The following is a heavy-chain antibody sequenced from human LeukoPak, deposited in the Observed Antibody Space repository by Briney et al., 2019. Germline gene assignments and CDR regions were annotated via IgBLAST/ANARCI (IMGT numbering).Heavy chain of an antibody. CDR1: GFTFSSYE. V-gene: IGHV3-48*03. D-gene: IGHD3-22*01. Sequence: PGGSLRLSCAASGFTFSSYEMNWVRQAPGKGLEWVSYISNSGYIIYYADSVKGRFTISRDNAKNSLYLQMNSLRAEDTAVYYCARSSGYDSSGYYYNVFDIWGQGTMVTVSS. CDR2: ISNSGYII. CDR3: ARSSGYDSSGYYYNVFDI. J-gene: IGHJ3*02.